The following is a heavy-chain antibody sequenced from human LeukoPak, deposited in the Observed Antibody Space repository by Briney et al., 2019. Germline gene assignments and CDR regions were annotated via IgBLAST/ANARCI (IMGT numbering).Heavy chain of an antibody. CDR3: VRVGSGDIYGYGDN. D-gene: IGHD5-18*01. Sequence: GRSLRLSCAASGFTSSAYDMNCVRGSPGNGLESGSVLYSGVTTYSANSVKGRFTMSRDQSTRTLYSQLSSLRVELTRVYYCVRVGSGDIYGYGDNWGQGTLVTVSS. CDR2: LYSGVTT. V-gene: IGHV3-66*01. CDR1: GFTSSAYD. J-gene: IGHJ4*02.